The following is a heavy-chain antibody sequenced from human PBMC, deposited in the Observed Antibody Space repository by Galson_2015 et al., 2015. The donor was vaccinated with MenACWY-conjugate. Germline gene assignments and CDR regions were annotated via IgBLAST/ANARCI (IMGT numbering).Heavy chain of an antibody. Sequence: SLRLSCAASGFTFTAYAMYWVRQAPGEGLEWVAMISFDGGYKYYADSVRGRFTISRDNSKNMLFLQMNSLRVGDTAVYYCAKEGGRMGDYGDYGLGYGLDVWGQGTTVIVSS. V-gene: IGHV3-30*18. D-gene: IGHD4-17*01. CDR2: ISFDGGYK. J-gene: IGHJ6*02. CDR3: AKEGGRMGDYGDYGLGYGLDV. CDR1: GFTFTAYA.